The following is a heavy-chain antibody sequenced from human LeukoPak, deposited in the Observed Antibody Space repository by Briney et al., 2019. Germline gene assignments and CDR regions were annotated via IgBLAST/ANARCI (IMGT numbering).Heavy chain of an antibody. CDR3: ARAYQGLTDIVTTFEY. D-gene: IGHD5-18*01. CDR1: GYTFSDYH. J-gene: IGHJ4*02. Sequence: ASVKVSCKASGYTFSDYHMHWVRQAPGQGLEWMGWINPYSGGTNYVQKFQGRVTMTRDTSISTVYMELNKLTSDDTAVYYCARAYQGLTDIVTTFEYWGQGTLVTVSS. CDR2: INPYSGGT. V-gene: IGHV1-2*02.